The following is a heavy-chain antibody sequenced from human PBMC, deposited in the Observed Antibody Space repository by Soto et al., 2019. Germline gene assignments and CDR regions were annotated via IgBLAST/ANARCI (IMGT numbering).Heavy chain of an antibody. J-gene: IGHJ4*02. CDR3: ASPLLGPFHYYFDY. D-gene: IGHD3-10*01. CDR2: IYYSGST. Sequence: QVQLQESGPGLVKPSQTLSLTCAVSGGSISSGDYYWSWIRQPPGKGLEWIGYIYYSGSTYYNPFLKGRVTISVDTSKIQCSLKLSSVTAADTAVYYCASPLLGPFHYYFDYWGQGTLVTVSS. V-gene: IGHV4-30-4*01. CDR1: GGSISSGDYY.